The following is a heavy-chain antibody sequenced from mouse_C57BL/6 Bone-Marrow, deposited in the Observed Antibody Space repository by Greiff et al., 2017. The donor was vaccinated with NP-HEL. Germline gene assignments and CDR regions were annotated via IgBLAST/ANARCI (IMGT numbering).Heavy chain of an antibody. V-gene: IGHV1-18*01. J-gene: IGHJ4*01. CDR3: ASRTTVVATTGRGYMTMAY. CDR2: INPNNGGT. Sequence: EVQLHQSGPELVKPGASVKIPCKASGYTFTDYHMDWVKQSHGKSLEWIGDINPNNGGTIYNQKFKGKATLTVDKSSSTAYMELGRLTSEDTAVYYCASRTTVVATTGRGYMTMAYWGKGPSVTVSS. CDR1: GYTFTDYH. D-gene: IGHD1-1*01.